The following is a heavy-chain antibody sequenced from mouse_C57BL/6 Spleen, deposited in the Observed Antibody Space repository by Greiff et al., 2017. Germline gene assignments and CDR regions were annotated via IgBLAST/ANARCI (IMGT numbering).Heavy chain of an antibody. Sequence: EVQLVESGGGLVKPGGSLKLSCAASGFTFSDYGMHWVRQAPEKGLEWVAYISSGSSTIYYADTVKGRFTISRDNAKNTLFLQMTSLRSEDTAMYYCARAYYGSSYGYFDVWGTGTTVTVSS. CDR2: ISSGSSTI. CDR1: GFTFSDYG. CDR3: ARAYYGSSYGYFDV. D-gene: IGHD1-1*01. V-gene: IGHV5-17*01. J-gene: IGHJ1*03.